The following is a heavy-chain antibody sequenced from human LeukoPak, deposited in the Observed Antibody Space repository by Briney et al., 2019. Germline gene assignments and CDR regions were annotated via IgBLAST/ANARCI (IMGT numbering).Heavy chain of an antibody. CDR1: GGSISSYY. J-gene: IGHJ5*02. V-gene: IGHV4-59*12. CDR2: IYYSGST. Sequence: PSETLSLTCTVSGGSISSYYWSWIRQPPGKGLEWIGYIYYSGSTNYNPSLKSRVTISVDTSKNQFSLKLSSVTAADTAVYYCARGKGDILTGYYSNWFDPWGQGTLVTVSS. CDR3: ARGKGDILTGYYSNWFDP. D-gene: IGHD3-9*01.